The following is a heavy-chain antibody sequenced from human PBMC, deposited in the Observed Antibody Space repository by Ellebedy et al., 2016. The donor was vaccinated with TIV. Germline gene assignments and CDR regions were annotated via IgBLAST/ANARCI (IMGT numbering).Heavy chain of an antibody. J-gene: IGHJ3*02. CDR2: INPNDDTK. CDR1: GYSFSNYY. D-gene: IGHD5-18*01. CDR3: ARGRGYSYDVCDI. Sequence: AASVKVSCKASGYSFSNYYIHWARQAPGQGLEWMGIINPNDDTKAYAQNFQGRVTVTRDTSTSTVYMELSSLRSEDTAVYYCARGRGYSYDVCDIWGQGTMVTVSS. V-gene: IGHV1-46*01.